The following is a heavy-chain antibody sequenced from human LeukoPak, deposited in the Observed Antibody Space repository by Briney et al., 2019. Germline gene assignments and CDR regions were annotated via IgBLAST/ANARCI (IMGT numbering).Heavy chain of an antibody. J-gene: IGHJ4*02. Sequence: GGSLRLSCAASGFMFSNLRMSWVRQAPGKGLEWVANIKQDGSEKYYVDSVKGRFTISRDNAKNSLYLQMNSLRAEDTAVYYCARDHVAAAGLYYFDYWGQGTLVTVSS. CDR3: ARDHVAAAGLYYFDY. D-gene: IGHD6-13*01. V-gene: IGHV3-7*01. CDR2: IKQDGSEK. CDR1: GFMFSNLR.